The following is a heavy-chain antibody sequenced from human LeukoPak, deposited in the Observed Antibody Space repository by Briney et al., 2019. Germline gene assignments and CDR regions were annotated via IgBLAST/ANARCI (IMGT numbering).Heavy chain of an antibody. CDR2: IYSGGST. J-gene: IGHJ6*03. Sequence: PGGSLRLSCAASGFTVSSKYMSWVRQAPGKGLDWVSVIYSGGSTYYADSVKGRFTISRDSSKNTLYLQMDNLRAEDTAVYYCARDRLYEIVSGYPAYYFYYMDVWGKGTTVTVSS. CDR3: ARDRLYEIVSGYPAYYFYYMDV. V-gene: IGHV3-53*01. D-gene: IGHD3-9*01. CDR1: GFTVSSKY.